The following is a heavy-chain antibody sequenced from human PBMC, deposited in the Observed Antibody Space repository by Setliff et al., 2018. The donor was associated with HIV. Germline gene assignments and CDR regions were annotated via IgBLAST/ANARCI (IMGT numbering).Heavy chain of an antibody. CDR1: GFSLSTSGVG. Sequence: GSGPTLVNPTQTLTLTCTFSGFSLSTSGVGVGWIRQPPGKALEWLALIYWNNDKRYSPSLKNRLTITEDTSKNQVVLTLTNMDPVDTATYYCAHRNGGYYGSGSFIDSWGQGTLVTVSS. V-gene: IGHV2-5*01. J-gene: IGHJ4*02. CDR2: IYWNNDK. D-gene: IGHD3-10*01. CDR3: AHRNGGYYGSGSFIDS.